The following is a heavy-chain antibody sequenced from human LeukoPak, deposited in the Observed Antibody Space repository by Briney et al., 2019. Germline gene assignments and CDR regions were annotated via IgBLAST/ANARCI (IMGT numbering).Heavy chain of an antibody. V-gene: IGHV3-21*01. CDR2: ISSSSTYI. D-gene: IGHD6-19*01. J-gene: IGHJ4*02. Sequence: GGALRLSCAASGFTFSSYSMNWVRPAPGEGREWVSSISSSSTYIYYADSVKGRFTISRDNAKNSLYLQMNSLRAEDTAVYYCARVPDIAVAGTCDYWGQGTLVTVSS. CDR1: GFTFSSYS. CDR3: ARVPDIAVAGTCDY.